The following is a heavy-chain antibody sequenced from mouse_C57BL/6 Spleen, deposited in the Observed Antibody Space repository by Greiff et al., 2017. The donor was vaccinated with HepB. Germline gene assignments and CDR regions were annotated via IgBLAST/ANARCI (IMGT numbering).Heavy chain of an antibody. D-gene: IGHD2-4*01. CDR2: ISSGSSTI. Sequence: EVKLMESGGGLVKPGGSLKLSCAASGFTFSDYGMHWVRQAPEKGLEWVAYISSGSSTIYYADTVKGRFTISRDNAKNTLFLQMTSLRSEDTAMYYCAREDYDYYYAMDYWVQGTSVTVSS. CDR3: AREDYDYYYAMDY. CDR1: GFTFSDYG. J-gene: IGHJ4*01. V-gene: IGHV5-17*01.